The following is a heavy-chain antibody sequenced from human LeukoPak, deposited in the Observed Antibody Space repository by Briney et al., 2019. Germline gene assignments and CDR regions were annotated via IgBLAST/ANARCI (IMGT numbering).Heavy chain of an antibody. CDR2: IRSGGTNT. V-gene: IGHV3-48*04. D-gene: IGHD1-20*01. CDR3: ARVLDITGTIFDAFDI. Sequence: GGSLRLSCAASGFTFSSFSMNWVRQAPGKGLEWVSYIRSGGTNTDYTGSVKGRFTISRDNAKNSLYLQMNSLRAEDTAVYYCARVLDITGTIFDAFDIWGQGTMVTVSS. CDR1: GFTFSSFS. J-gene: IGHJ3*02.